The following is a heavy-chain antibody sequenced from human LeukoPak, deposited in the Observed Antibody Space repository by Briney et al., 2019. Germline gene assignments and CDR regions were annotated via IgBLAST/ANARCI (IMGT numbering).Heavy chain of an antibody. J-gene: IGHJ4*02. CDR2: IYYSGST. CDR3: ARPFVDYGFWSGSWNYFDY. CDR1: GGSISSSSYY. Sequence: PSETLSLTCTVSGGSISSSSYYWGWIRQPPGKGLEWIGSIYYSGSTYYNPSLKSRVTISVDTSKNQFSLKLSSVTAADTAVYYCARPFVDYGFWSGSWNYFDYWGQGTLVTVSS. V-gene: IGHV4-39*01. D-gene: IGHD3-3*01.